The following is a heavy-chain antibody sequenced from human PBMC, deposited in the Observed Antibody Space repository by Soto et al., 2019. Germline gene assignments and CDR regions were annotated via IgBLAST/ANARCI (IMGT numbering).Heavy chain of an antibody. CDR1: GFTFSNYA. CDR2: TTGSGRTT. CDR3: AAITGTTPYYYGMDV. Sequence: PRWSLRLSCAASGFTFSNYAMNWVRQAPGKGLEWVSGTTGSGRTTYYADSVKGRFTISRDNAKNSLYLQMNSQRAEDTAVYYCAAITGTTPYYYGMDVWGQGTTVTVSS. D-gene: IGHD1-20*01. J-gene: IGHJ6*02. V-gene: IGHV3-23*01.